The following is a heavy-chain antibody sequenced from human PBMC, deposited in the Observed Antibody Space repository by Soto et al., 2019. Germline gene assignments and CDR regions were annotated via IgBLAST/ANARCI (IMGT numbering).Heavy chain of an antibody. CDR3: ARSGPTVTQNWFDP. J-gene: IGHJ5*02. Sequence: SETLSLTCTVSGGSISSGGYYWSWIRQHPGKGLEWIGYIYYSGSTYYNPSLKSRVTISVDTSKNQFSLKLSSVTAADTAVYYCARSGPTVTQNWFDPWGQGTLVTVPS. V-gene: IGHV4-31*03. D-gene: IGHD4-17*01. CDR2: IYYSGST. CDR1: GGSISSGGYY.